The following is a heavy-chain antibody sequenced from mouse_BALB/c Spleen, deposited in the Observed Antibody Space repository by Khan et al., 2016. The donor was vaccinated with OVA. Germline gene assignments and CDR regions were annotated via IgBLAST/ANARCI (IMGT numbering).Heavy chain of an antibody. V-gene: IGHV5-9-3*01. J-gene: IGHJ3*01. Sequence: EVELVESGGGLVKPGGSLKLSCAASGFTFSTYAMSWVRQTPEKRLEWVATISSDGDYTYFPDNVTGRFTISRDNAKTTLCLQMTSLRSEDTATYDCARSPYGNFAYWGQGTLVTVSA. CDR3: ARSPYGNFAY. CDR2: ISSDGDYT. CDR1: GFTFSTYA. D-gene: IGHD2-1*01.